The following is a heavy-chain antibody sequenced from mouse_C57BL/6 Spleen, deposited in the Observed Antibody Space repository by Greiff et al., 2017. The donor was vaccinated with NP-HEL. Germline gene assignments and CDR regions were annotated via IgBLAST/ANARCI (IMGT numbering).Heavy chain of an antibody. J-gene: IGHJ3*01. D-gene: IGHD2-3*01. CDR3: ARADDGYYLFAY. Sequence: QVQLKQSGAELAKPGASVKLSCKASGYTFTSYWMLWVKQRPGQGLEWIGDINPSSGYTKYNQKFKDKATLTADKSSSTAYVQLSSQTYEDSAVYYCARADDGYYLFAYWGQGTLVTVSA. CDR2: INPSSGYT. V-gene: IGHV1-7*01. CDR1: GYTFTSYW.